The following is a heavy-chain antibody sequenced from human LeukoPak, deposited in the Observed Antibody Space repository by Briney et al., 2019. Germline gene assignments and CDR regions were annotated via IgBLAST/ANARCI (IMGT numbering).Heavy chain of an antibody. CDR2: ISSSGSTI. J-gene: IGHJ6*02. V-gene: IGHV3-48*03. D-gene: IGHD2-15*01. CDR1: GFTFSSYE. Sequence: GGSLRLSCAASGFTFSSYEMNWVRQAPGKGLEWVSYISSSGSTIYYADSVKGRFNIYRENAKNSLYLQMITLRADATAVYYSARCQLKGGDIVVVVAATPYYYYGMDVWGQGTTVTVSS. CDR3: ARCQLKGGDIVVVVAATPYYYYGMDV.